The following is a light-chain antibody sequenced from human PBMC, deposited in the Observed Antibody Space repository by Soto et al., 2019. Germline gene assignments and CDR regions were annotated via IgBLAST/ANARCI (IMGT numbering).Light chain of an antibody. Sequence: QSAPTQPASVSGSPGQSITISCTGTTSDIGAYNYVSWYQLNTGKAPKLMISAVSNRPSGIPNRFSGSKSGNTASLTISGLQAEDEADYYCSSFTIYSTYVFGSGTKLTVL. V-gene: IGLV2-14*01. CDR2: AVS. CDR3: SSFTIYSTYV. J-gene: IGLJ1*01. CDR1: TSDIGAYNY.